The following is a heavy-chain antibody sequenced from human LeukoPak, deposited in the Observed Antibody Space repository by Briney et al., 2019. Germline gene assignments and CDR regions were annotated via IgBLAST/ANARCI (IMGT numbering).Heavy chain of an antibody. CDR3: ARGNNGDRPPDAFDI. D-gene: IGHD4-17*01. CDR2: INHSGST. Sequence: SETLSLTCAVYGGSFSGYYWSWIRRPPGKGLEWIGEINHSGSTNYNPSLKSRVTISVDTSKNQFSLKLSSVTAADTAVYYCARGNNGDRPPDAFDIWGQGTMVTVSS. CDR1: GGSFSGYY. J-gene: IGHJ3*02. V-gene: IGHV4-34*01.